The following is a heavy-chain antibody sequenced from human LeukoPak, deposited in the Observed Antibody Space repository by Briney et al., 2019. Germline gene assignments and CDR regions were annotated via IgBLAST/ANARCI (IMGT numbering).Heavy chain of an antibody. Sequence: GGSLRLSCAASGFIFNSNAMTWVRQAPGKGLEWVSAISETGGGTYYAGSVKGRFTISRDNSRNTLYLQMNSLRAEDTALYYCAKNYYASTGYDYWGQGTLVTVSS. J-gene: IGHJ4*02. CDR1: GFIFNSNA. D-gene: IGHD3-22*01. V-gene: IGHV3-23*01. CDR2: ISETGGGT. CDR3: AKNYYASTGYDY.